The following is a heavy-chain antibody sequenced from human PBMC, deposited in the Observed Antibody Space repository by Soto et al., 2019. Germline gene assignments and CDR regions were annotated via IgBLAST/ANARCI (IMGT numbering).Heavy chain of an antibody. CDR3: VKDRFVNY. CDR1: GLSFNDYA. V-gene: IGHV3-64D*06. Sequence: PVGSRRLSCSASGLSFNDYAMHWVRQAAGKGLKYVSSISSNGVSTYYADSVKGRFTISRDNSKNTLYLQMNSLRVEDTAVYYCVKDRFVNYWGQGTQVTVSS. D-gene: IGHD3-3*01. CDR2: ISSNGVST. J-gene: IGHJ4*02.